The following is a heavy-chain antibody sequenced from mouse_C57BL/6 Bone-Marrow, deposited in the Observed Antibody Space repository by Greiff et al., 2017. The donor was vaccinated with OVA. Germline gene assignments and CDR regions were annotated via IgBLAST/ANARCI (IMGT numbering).Heavy chain of an antibody. CDR1: GFSLTSYG. CDR2: IWSGGST. CDR3: ASPLIYYYDSSFAY. D-gene: IGHD1-1*01. J-gene: IGHJ3*01. V-gene: IGHV2-2*01. Sequence: QVQLQQSGPGLVQPSQSLSITCTVSGFSLTSYGVHWVRQSPGKGLEWLGVIWSGGSTDYNAAFISRLSISKDNSKSQVFFKMNSLQADDTAIYYCASPLIYYYDSSFAYWGQGTLVTVSA.